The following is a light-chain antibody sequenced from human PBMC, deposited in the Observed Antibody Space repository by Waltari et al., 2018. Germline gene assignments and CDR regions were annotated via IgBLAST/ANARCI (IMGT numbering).Light chain of an antibody. V-gene: IGLV2-8*01. CDR2: EVS. J-gene: IGLJ2*01. CDR1: SSDVGAYNF. CDR3: TSYAGSNNLV. Sequence: QSALTQPPSASGSPGQSVTISCTGTSSDVGAYNFVSWYQQYPGKAPKLMIFEVSERPSGVPARFSGSKSGNTASLTVSGLQAEDEADYFCTSYAGSNNLVFGGGTKLTVL.